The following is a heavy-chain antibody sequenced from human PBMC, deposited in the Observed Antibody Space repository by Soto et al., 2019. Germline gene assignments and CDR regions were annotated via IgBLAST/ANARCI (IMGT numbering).Heavy chain of an antibody. J-gene: IGHJ4*02. CDR3: VRDCYSSSCFDL. V-gene: IGHV4-59*01. CDR2: ISSSGFT. CDR1: GGSITPYY. Sequence: QVQLQESGPGLVKPSETLSLTCTVSGGSITPYYWRWIRQPPGKRLEWIGYISSSGFTNYNPSLNSRVTISVDTSKNQFSLKLSSVTAADTAVYYCVRDCYSSSCFDLWGQGTLVTVSS. D-gene: IGHD6-13*01.